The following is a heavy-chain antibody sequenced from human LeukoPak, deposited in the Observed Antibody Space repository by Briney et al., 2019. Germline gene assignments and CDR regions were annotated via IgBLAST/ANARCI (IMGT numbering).Heavy chain of an antibody. V-gene: IGHV3-73*01. D-gene: IGHD2-21*02. CDR1: GFTFSDSA. CDR3: TRLVGDWGPDS. CDR2: IRSKANSYAT. Sequence: GGSLRLSCAASGFTFSDSAMHWVRQASGKGLEWVGHIRSKANSYATAYAASVKGRFTISRDDSKNTAYLQMHSLNTEDTAVYYCTRLVGDWGPDSWGQGTLVTVSS. J-gene: IGHJ4*02.